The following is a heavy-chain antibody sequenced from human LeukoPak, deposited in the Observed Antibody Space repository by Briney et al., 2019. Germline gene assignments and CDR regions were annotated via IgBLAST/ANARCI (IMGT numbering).Heavy chain of an antibody. J-gene: IGHJ4*02. V-gene: IGHV3-30*18. Sequence: PGGSLRLSCAASGFTFSNYGMHWVRQAPGKGLEWVAVISYDGNNKYYADSVKGRFTISRDNSKNTLYLQMNSLRAEDTAVYYCAKGSLSSSWSDYFDYWGQGALVTVSS. CDR3: AKGSLSSSWSDYFDY. D-gene: IGHD6-13*01. CDR1: GFTFSNYG. CDR2: ISYDGNNK.